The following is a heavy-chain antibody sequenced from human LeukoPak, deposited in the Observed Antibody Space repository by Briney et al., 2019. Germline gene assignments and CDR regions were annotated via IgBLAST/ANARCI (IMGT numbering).Heavy chain of an antibody. J-gene: IGHJ5*02. CDR2: INHSGST. Sequence: SETLSLTCAVYGGSFSGYYWSWIRQPPGKGLEWIGEINHSGSTNYNPSLKSRVTISVDTSKNQFSLKLSSVTAADTAVYYCARGRFSSSWYYNWFDPWGQGTLVTVSS. V-gene: IGHV4-34*01. CDR1: GGSFSGYY. D-gene: IGHD6-13*01. CDR3: ARGRFSSSWYYNWFDP.